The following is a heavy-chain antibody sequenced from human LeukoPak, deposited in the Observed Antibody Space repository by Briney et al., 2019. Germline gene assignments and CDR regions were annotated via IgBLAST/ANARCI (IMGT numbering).Heavy chain of an antibody. CDR1: GFTFSSYS. CDR2: ISSSSSYI. J-gene: IGHJ4*02. D-gene: IGHD5-18*01. Sequence: GGSLRLSCAASGFTFSSYSMNWVRQAPGKGLEWVSSISSSSSYIYYADSVKRRFTISRDNDKNSLYLQMNSLRAEDKAVYYCARDGYDVDTAMVVPFDYWGQGTLVTVSS. V-gene: IGHV3-21*01. CDR3: ARDGYDVDTAMVVPFDY.